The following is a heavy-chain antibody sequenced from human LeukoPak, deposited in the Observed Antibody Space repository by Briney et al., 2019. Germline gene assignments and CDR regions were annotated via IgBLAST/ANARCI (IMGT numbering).Heavy chain of an antibody. D-gene: IGHD6-13*01. CDR2: IYPSGST. J-gene: IGHJ4*02. V-gene: IGHV4-4*02. CDR3: ASSRMAAALLPFDY. CDR1: GGSISSSNW. Sequence: SETLSLTCAVSGGSISSSNWWSGVGRPPGKGLEWIGEIYPSGSTNYTPSLKSPVTISVDKSKNQFSLKLSSVTAADTAVYYCASSRMAAALLPFDYWGQGTLVTVSS.